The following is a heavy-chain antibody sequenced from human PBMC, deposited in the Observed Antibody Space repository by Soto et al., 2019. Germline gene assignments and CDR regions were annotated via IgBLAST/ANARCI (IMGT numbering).Heavy chain of an antibody. CDR3: ARDTGGSYDF. J-gene: IGHJ4*02. CDR2: TRNKASNYAS. Sequence: EVQLVESGGGLVQPGGSLRLSCTASGFRFSDYYMDWVRQLPGKGLEWVGRTRNKASNYASEYAPSLKGRLTSSRHDSEDSMFLQLNSLKIEDTAVYYCARDTGGSYDFWGQGALVTVSS. D-gene: IGHD1-26*01. CDR1: GFRFSDYY. V-gene: IGHV3-72*01.